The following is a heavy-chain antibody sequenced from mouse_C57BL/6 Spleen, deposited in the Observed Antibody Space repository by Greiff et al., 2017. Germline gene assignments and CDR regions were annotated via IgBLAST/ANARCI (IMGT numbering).Heavy chain of an antibody. V-gene: IGHV14-4*01. CDR3: TLRSFDY. J-gene: IGHJ2*01. D-gene: IGHD1-1*01. CDR2: IDPENGDT. Sequence: EVQLQQSGAELVRPGASVKLSCTASGFNIKDDYMHWVKQRPEQGLEWIGWIDPENGDTEYASKFQGKATITADTSSNTAYLQLSSLTSEDTAVYYCTLRSFDYWGQGTTLTVSS. CDR1: GFNIKDDY.